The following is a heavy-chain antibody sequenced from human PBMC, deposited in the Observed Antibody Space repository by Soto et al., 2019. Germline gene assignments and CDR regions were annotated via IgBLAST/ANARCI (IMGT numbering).Heavy chain of an antibody. CDR3: ARHPSYGMDV. Sequence: PSETLSLTCTVSGGSISSSSYYWGWFRQPPGKGLEWIGSIYYSGSTYYNPSLKSRVTISVDTSKNQFSLKLSSVTAADTAVYYCARHPSYGMDVWGQGTTVTVSS. CDR1: GGSISSSSYY. J-gene: IGHJ6*02. V-gene: IGHV4-39*01. CDR2: IYYSGST.